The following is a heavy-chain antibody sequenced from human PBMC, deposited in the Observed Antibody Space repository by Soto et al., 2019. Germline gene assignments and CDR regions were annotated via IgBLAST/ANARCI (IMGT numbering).Heavy chain of an antibody. D-gene: IGHD6-6*01. CDR3: AREGSSSGLLFDY. CDR2: IIPIFGTA. J-gene: IGHJ4*02. Sequence: ASVKVSCKASGGTFSSYAISWVRQAPGQGLEWMGGIIPIFGTANYAQKFQGRVTITADESTSTAYMELSSLRSEDTAVYYCAREGSSSGLLFDYWGQGTLVTVSS. V-gene: IGHV1-69*13. CDR1: GGTFSSYA.